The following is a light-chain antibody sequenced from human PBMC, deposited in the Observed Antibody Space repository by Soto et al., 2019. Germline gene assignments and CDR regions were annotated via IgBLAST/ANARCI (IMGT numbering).Light chain of an antibody. CDR2: KAS. CDR1: QSIDSW. V-gene: IGKV1-5*03. Sequence: DIQMTQSHSTLSASVGDRVTITCRASQSIDSWLAWYQEKPGKAPKLLIYKASTLQSGVPSRFSGSGSGTEFTLTISSLQPDDFATYYCQQYNSYPLTFGGGTKVEIK. CDR3: QQYNSYPLT. J-gene: IGKJ4*01.